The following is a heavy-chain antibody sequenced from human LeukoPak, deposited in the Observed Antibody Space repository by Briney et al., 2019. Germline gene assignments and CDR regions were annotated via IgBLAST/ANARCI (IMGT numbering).Heavy chain of an antibody. Sequence: ASVKVSCKASGYTFTSYDINWVRQATGQGLEWMGWMNPNSSNTGCAQKFQGRVTMTRNTSISTAYMELSSLRSEDTAVYYCARESSSWYNIDYWGQGTLVTVSS. J-gene: IGHJ4*02. CDR1: GYTFTSYD. CDR2: MNPNSSNT. CDR3: ARESSSWYNIDY. D-gene: IGHD6-13*01. V-gene: IGHV1-8*01.